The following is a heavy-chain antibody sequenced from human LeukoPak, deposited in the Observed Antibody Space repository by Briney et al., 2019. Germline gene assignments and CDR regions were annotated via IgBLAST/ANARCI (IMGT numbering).Heavy chain of an antibody. CDR1: GYTFTSYY. CDR2: INPSGGST. D-gene: IGHD2-15*01. CDR3: ARERYCSGGSCTNWFDP. V-gene: IGHV1-46*01. Sequence: ASVKVSCKASGYTFTSYYMHWVRQAPGQGLEWMGIINPSGGSTSYAQKFQGRVTMTRGTSTSTVYMELSSLRSEDTAVYYCARERYCSGGSCTNWFDPWGQGTLVTVSS. J-gene: IGHJ5*02.